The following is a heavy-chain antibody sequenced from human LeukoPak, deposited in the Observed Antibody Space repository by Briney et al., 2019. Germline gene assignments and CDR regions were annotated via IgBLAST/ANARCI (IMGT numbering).Heavy chain of an antibody. CDR2: IYHSGST. J-gene: IGHJ4*02. CDR1: GYSISSGYY. D-gene: IGHD6-19*01. Sequence: PSETLSLTCTVSGYSISSGYYWGWIRQPPGKGLEWIGSIYHSGSTYYNPSLKSRVIISIDTSKNQFSLKLSSVTAADTAVYYCARDRGLVIYDYWGQGTLVTVSS. V-gene: IGHV4-38-2*02. CDR3: ARDRGLVIYDY.